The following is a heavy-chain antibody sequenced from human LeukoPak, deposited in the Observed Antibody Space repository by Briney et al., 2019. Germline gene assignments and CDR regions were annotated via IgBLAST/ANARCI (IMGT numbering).Heavy chain of an antibody. CDR1: GGTFSSYA. D-gene: IGHD3-22*01. V-gene: IGHV1-69*04. CDR3: ARDSHRDYYDSSGYHI. Sequence: ASVKVSCKASGGTFSSYAISWVRQAPGQGLEWMGRIIPIFGIANYAQKFQGRVTITADKSTSTAYMELSRLRSDDTAVYYCARDSHRDYYDSSGYHIWGQGTMVTVSS. CDR2: IIPIFGIA. J-gene: IGHJ3*02.